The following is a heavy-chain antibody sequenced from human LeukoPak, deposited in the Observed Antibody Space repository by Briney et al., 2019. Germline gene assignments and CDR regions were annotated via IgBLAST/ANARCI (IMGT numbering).Heavy chain of an antibody. V-gene: IGHV4-61*02. CDR2: IYSPGAN. D-gene: IGHD3-22*01. Sequence: SKTLSLTCTVSAGSINSDDYYWSWIRQPAGKGLEWIGRIYSPGANYNYNPSLKSRVTISIDTSKNQFSLELTSVTAGDTAVYYCARGIGTSYESSRDAFDIWGQGTMVTVSS. J-gene: IGHJ3*02. CDR3: ARGIGTSYESSRDAFDI. CDR1: AGSINSDDYY.